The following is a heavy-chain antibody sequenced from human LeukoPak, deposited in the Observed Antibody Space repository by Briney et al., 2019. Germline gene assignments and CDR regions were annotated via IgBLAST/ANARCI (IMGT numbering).Heavy chain of an antibody. CDR3: SRGSYDVLTGYSTLGEY. V-gene: IGHV4-39*02. J-gene: IGHJ4*02. CDR1: GGSITGSSFY. D-gene: IGHD3-9*01. Sequence: SETLSLTCSVSGGSITGSSFYWGWIRQPPGKGLEWIGNIYYSGSTYYSASRKSRVTISLDTSKNHFSLKVTSVTAADTAVYYCSRGSYDVLTGYSTLGEYWGQGTLVTVSS. CDR2: IYYSGST.